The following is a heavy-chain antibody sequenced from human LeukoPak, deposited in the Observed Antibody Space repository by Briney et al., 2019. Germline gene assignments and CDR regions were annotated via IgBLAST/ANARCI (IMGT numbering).Heavy chain of an antibody. Sequence: GASVKVSCKASGYTFTGYYMHWVRQATGQGLEWMGWTNPNSGNTGYAQKFQGRVTMTRNTSISTAYMELSSLRSEDTAVYYCARGTVGATTDYWGQGTLVTVSS. CDR3: ARGTVGATTDY. D-gene: IGHD1-26*01. J-gene: IGHJ4*02. CDR1: GYTFTGYY. CDR2: TNPNSGNT. V-gene: IGHV1-8*02.